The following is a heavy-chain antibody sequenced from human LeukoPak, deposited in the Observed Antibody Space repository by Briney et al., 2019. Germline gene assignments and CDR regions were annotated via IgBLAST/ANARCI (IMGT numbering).Heavy chain of an antibody. CDR1: GYTFTGYY. CDR2: INPNSGGT. CDR3: ARPDSYGYELYE. Sequence: GASVKVSCKASGYTFTGYYRHWVRQAPGQGLEWMGWINPNSGGTNYAQKFQGRVTMTRDTSISTAYMELSRLRSDDTAVYYCARPDSYGYELYEWGQGTLVTVSS. D-gene: IGHD5-18*01. V-gene: IGHV1-2*02. J-gene: IGHJ4*02.